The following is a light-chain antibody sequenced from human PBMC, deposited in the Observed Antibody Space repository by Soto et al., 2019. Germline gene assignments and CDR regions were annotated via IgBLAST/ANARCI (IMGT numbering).Light chain of an antibody. J-gene: IGKJ5*01. CDR2: TAS. V-gene: IGKV1-9*01. CDR3: QQRHSYPIT. Sequence: DIQLTQSPSFLSASVGDRVTITCRGSQGISNYLAWYHQKPGKAPKLLIHTASTLQTGVPSRFSGSGSGTVFTLTISSLQPEDFATYYCQQRHSYPITFGQGTRLETK. CDR1: QGISNY.